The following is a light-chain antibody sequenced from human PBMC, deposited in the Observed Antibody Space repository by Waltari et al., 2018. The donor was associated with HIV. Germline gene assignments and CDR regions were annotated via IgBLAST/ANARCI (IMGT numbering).Light chain of an antibody. CDR1: ESVHSN. CDR2: AAS. J-gene: IGKJ2*01. Sequence: EILMTQSPATLSVSPGGGATVSCRASESVHSNLAWFQQKPGQAPRLLFYAASTRATGLPDRFSASGSGTEFTLTISSLQSEDFALYYKWPETFGQGTKLEIK. CDR3: WPET. V-gene: IGKV3-15*01.